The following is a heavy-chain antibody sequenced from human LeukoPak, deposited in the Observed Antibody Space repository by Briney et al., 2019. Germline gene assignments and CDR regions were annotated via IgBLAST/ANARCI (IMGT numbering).Heavy chain of an antibody. D-gene: IGHD3-16*02. J-gene: IGHJ4*02. V-gene: IGHV3-30*03. Sequence: GRSLRLSCAASGFTFSSYGMHWVRQAPGKGLEWVIGISYDGSNKYYADSVKGRFTISRDNSKNTLYLQMNSLRAEDTAVYYCARENQDYVWGSYRSSLDYWGQGTLVTVSS. CDR3: ARENQDYVWGSYRSSLDY. CDR2: ISYDGSNK. CDR1: GFTFSSYG.